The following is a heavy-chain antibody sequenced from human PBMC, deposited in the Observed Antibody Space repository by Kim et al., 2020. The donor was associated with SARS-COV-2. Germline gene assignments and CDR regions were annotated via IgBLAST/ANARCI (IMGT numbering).Heavy chain of an antibody. V-gene: IGHV3-30-3*01. D-gene: IGHD1-26*01. CDR3: ASVSWELHPRAPGAFDI. J-gene: IGHJ3*02. Sequence: GGSLRLSCAASGFTFSSYAMHWVRQAPGKGLEWVAVISYDGSNKYYADSVKGRFTISRDNSKNTLYLQMNSLRAEDTAVYYCASVSWELHPRAPGAFDIWGQGTMVTVSS. CDR1: GFTFSSYA. CDR2: ISYDGSNK.